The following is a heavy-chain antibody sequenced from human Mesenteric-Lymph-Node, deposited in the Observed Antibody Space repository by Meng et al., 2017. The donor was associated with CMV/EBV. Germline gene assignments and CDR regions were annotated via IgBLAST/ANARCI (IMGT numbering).Heavy chain of an antibody. J-gene: IGHJ6*02. CDR1: GGSFSGYY. D-gene: IGHD2-2*01. CDR2: ISHSGST. Sequence: GSLRLSYAVYGGSFSGYYWSWIRQPPGKGLEWIGEISHSGSTNYNPSLKSRATISADTSKNQFSLKLSSVTAADTAVYYCATGTYYCSTTSCYPDVWGQGTTVTVSS. V-gene: IGHV4-34*01. CDR3: ATGTYYCSTTSCYPDV.